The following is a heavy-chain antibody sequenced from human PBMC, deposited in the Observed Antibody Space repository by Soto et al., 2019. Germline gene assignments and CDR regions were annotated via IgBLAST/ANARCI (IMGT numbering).Heavy chain of an antibody. CDR3: AKGSGETYYYDSSGYYYLAS. CDR2: ISGSGGSI. CDR1: GFTFGSYA. V-gene: IGHV3-23*01. Sequence: GGSLRLSCAAYGFTFGSYAMSWFRQAPGKGLEWVSAISGSGGSIYYADSVKGRFTISRDNSKNTLYLQMNSLRAEDTAVYYCAKGSGETYYYDSSGYYYLASSGQRTPVPVSS. D-gene: IGHD3-22*01. J-gene: IGHJ5*02.